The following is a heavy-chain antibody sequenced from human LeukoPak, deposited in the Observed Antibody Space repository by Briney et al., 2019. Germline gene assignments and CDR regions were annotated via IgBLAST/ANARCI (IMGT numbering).Heavy chain of an antibody. V-gene: IGHV3-7*01. Sequence: PGGSLRLSCAASGFTFSSYWMSWVRQAPGKGLEWVANIKQDGSEKDYVDSVKGRFTISRDNAKNSLYLQMNSLRAEDTAVYYCARALGWLPENYWGQGTLVTVSP. CDR3: ARALGWLPENY. D-gene: IGHD5-24*01. CDR1: GFTFSSYW. CDR2: IKQDGSEK. J-gene: IGHJ4*02.